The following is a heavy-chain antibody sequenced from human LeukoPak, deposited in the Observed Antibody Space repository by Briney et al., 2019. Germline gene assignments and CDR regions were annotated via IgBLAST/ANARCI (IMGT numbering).Heavy chain of an antibody. D-gene: IGHD2-2*01. J-gene: IGHJ4*02. Sequence: GGSLRLSCEVSGSTFSRSAMSWVRQAPGKGLEWVSGISISGETTYYADSVQGRFTISRDNSKNTVYLQMYSLRAEDTAVYYCAKEEVPNDYWGQGTLVTVSS. CDR2: ISISGETT. CDR3: AKEEVPNDY. V-gene: IGHV3-23*01. CDR1: GSTFSRSA.